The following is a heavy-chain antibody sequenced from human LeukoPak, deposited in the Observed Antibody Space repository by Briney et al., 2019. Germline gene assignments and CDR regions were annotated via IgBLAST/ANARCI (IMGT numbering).Heavy chain of an antibody. Sequence: SETLSLTCTVSGGSISSSSYYWGWIRQPPGKGLEWIGCIYYSGSTYYNPSLKSRVTISVDTSKNQFSLKLSSVTAADTAVYYCARRKADSSGYYYVDFWGQGTLVTVSS. CDR1: GGSISSSSYY. J-gene: IGHJ4*02. V-gene: IGHV4-39*01. CDR2: IYYSGST. D-gene: IGHD3-22*01. CDR3: ARRKADSSGYYYVDF.